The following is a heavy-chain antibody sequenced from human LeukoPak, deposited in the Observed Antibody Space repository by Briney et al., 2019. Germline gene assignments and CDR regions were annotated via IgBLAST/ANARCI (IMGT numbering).Heavy chain of an antibody. CDR2: ISYDGSNK. CDR3: AREMYYYDSSVDAFDI. J-gene: IGHJ3*02. Sequence: GRSLRLSCAASGFTFSSYAMHWVRQAPGKGLEWVAVISYDGSNKYYADSVKGRFTISRDNSKNTLYLQMNSLRAEDTAVYYCAREMYYYDSSVDAFDIWGQGTMVTVSS. CDR1: GFTFSSYA. V-gene: IGHV3-30-3*01. D-gene: IGHD3-22*01.